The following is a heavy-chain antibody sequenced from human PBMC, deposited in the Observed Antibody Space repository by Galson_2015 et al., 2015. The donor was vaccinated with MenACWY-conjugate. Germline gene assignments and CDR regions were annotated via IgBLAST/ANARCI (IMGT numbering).Heavy chain of an antibody. CDR3: AKSGSDSYYYHMDV. CDR1: GFRFGDYA. Sequence: SLRLSCAGSGFRFGDYAMTWVRQAPGKGLEWISTISGSGGSTYYADSVKGRFTISRDNSKNTLFLQMTSLRADDTGVYYCAKSGSDSYYYHMDVWGQGTTVTVSS. J-gene: IGHJ6*02. V-gene: IGHV3-23*01. CDR2: ISGSGGST. D-gene: IGHD3/OR15-3a*01.